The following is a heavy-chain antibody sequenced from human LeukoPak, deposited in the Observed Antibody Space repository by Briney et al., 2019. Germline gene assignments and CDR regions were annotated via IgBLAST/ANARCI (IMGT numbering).Heavy chain of an antibody. V-gene: IGHV4-39*01. J-gene: IGHJ4*02. CDR3: ARPLAAHNALFDF. CDR2: IYYTGSI. CDR1: GVSISSIHSY. Sequence: PSETLSLTCTASGVSISSIHSYWGWIRQTPGKGLEWIGSIYYTGSIYYNPSLSSRVTISVDTSRNQFSLRLTSMTAADTAMYYCARPLAAHNALFDFWGQGTLVTAPS. D-gene: IGHD2-15*01.